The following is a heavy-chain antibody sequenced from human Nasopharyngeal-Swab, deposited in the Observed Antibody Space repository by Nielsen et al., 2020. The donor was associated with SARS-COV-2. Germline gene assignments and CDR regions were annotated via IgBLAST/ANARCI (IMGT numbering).Heavy chain of an antibody. V-gene: IGHV3-7*01. J-gene: IGHJ4*02. CDR3: ARDADYDFWSGYSAFDY. CDR1: GFTFSTYW. CDR2: IKEDGSEK. D-gene: IGHD3-3*01. Sequence: GESLKISCADSGFTFSTYWMSWVRQAPGKGLEWVANIKEDGSEKYYVDSVKGRFTISRDNAKNSLYLQMNSLRAEDTAVYYCARDADYDFWSGYSAFDYWGQGTLVTVSS.